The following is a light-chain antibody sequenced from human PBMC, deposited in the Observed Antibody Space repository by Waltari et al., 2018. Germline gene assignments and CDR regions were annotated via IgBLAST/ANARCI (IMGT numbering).Light chain of an antibody. J-gene: IGKJ2*01. CDR1: QSVSSN. CDR2: GAS. Sequence: EIVMTQPPATLSVSPGERATLSCRASQSVSSNLAWYQQKPGQAPRLLIYGASTRATGIPARFSGSGSGTEFTLTISSLQSEDFAVYYCQQYNNWPLLFGQGTKLEIK. CDR3: QQYNNWPLL. V-gene: IGKV3-15*01.